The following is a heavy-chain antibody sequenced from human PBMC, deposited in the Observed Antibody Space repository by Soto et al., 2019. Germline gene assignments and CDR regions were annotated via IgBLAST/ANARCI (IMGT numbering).Heavy chain of an antibody. CDR2: RNWNGEKR. D-gene: IGHD3-16*01. CDR1: GYRFDDYG. J-gene: IGHJ6*03. V-gene: IGHV3-20*01. Sequence: EELLVESGGGVVRPGGSLRLSCAASGYRFDDYGMSWVRQVAGKGLEWVSGRNWNGEKRGYADSVKGRFTISRENAKNSLYLKMNNLRAEDTASWHCARQNGNYYYYYMDVWGKGTTVTVSS. CDR3: ARQNGNYYYYYMDV.